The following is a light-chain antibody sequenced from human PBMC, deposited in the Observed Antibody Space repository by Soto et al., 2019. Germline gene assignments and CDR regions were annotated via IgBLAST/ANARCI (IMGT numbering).Light chain of an antibody. Sequence: IVMTQSPLSLSVTPGEAASISCMSSARLLHKNGYNYVDWYMQKPGQSPQLLIYLGSNRASGVPDRFSGSGSDTYFTLEISRVEAEDVGVYYCMQPLENFRTFGQGTKVEIK. CDR1: ARLLHKNGYNY. CDR3: MQPLENFRT. V-gene: IGKV2-28*01. J-gene: IGKJ1*01. CDR2: LGS.